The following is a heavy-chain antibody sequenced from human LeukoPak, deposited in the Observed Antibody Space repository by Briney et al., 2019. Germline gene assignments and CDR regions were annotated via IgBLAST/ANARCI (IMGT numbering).Heavy chain of an antibody. CDR1: GFTFSTYA. J-gene: IGHJ6*03. CDR3: AKDSAFYYIDV. D-gene: IGHD3-10*01. V-gene: IGHV3-30*02. CDR2: IRYDGNNQ. Sequence: PGGSLRLSCEASGFTFSTYAMYWVRQAPGRGLEWVAFIRYDGNNQYYADSVKGRFTISRDNSKNTLYLQMNSLKGDDTAVYYCAKDSAFYYIDVWGKGTTVIISS.